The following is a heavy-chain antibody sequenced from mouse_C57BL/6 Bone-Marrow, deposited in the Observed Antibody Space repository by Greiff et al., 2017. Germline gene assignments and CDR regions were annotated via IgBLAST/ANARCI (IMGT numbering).Heavy chain of an antibody. CDR1: GYTFTSYW. Sequence: VQLQQPGAELVRPGSSVKLSCKASGYTFTSYWMHWVKQRPIQGLEWIGNIDPSDSETHYNQKFKDKATLTVDKSSSTAYMQRSSLTSEVSAVYYCARGCFYAMDYWGQGTSVTVSS. J-gene: IGHJ4*01. CDR2: IDPSDSET. CDR3: ARGCFYAMDY. V-gene: IGHV1-52*01.